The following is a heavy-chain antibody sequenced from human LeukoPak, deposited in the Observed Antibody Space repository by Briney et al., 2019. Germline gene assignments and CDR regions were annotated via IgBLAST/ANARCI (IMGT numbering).Heavy chain of an antibody. J-gene: IGHJ4*02. V-gene: IGHV3-74*01. CDR1: GFTFRTYG. CDR3: ARDWFHAIDY. D-gene: IGHD2/OR15-2a*01. CDR2: IRSDGSDT. Sequence: GGSLRLSCAASGFTFRTYGMSWVRQAPGEGLVWVSRIRSDGSDTRYAESVKGRFTISRDNAKNTLYLQMNSLRAEDTAVYYCARDWFHAIDYWGQGTLVTVSS.